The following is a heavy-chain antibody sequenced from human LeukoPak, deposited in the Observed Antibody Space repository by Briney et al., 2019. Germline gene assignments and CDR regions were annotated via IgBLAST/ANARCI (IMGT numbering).Heavy chain of an antibody. J-gene: IGHJ4*02. V-gene: IGHV3-23*01. Sequence: GGSLRLSCAASGFTFSSYAMSWVRQAPGKGLEWVSVISITGGTTYYADSVKGRFTISRDNSKNTLYLQMNSLRAEDTAVYYCATSPSWGPAPAGMRFDYWGQGTLVTVSS. CDR3: ATSPSWGPAPAGMRFDY. CDR1: GFTFSSYA. CDR2: ISITGGTT. D-gene: IGHD6-13*01.